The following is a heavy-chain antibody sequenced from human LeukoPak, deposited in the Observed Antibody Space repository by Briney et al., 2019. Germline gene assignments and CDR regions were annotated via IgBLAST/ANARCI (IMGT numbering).Heavy chain of an antibody. D-gene: IGHD1-1*01. CDR1: GFTFSIYE. CDR3: ARGGRVHYYYMDV. J-gene: IGHJ6*03. V-gene: IGHV3-48*03. Sequence: PGGSLRLSCAASGFTFSIYEMNWVRQAPGKGLEWVSYISSSGSTIYYADSVKGRFTISRDNAKNSLYLQMNSLRAEDTAVYYCARGGRVHYYYMDVWGKGTTVTVSS. CDR2: ISSSGSTI.